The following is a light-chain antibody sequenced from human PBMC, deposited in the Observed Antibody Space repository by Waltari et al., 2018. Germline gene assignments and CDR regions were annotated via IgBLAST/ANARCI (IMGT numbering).Light chain of an antibody. CDR3: QSYDNTGRGSVL. Sequence: QSILTPPHSVSGAPGQRVTISCTGLSSSIGTFDVHWYQHRPGAVPKLLIYGNTNRPSGVPDRFSASKSGTSASLVIAGLQPDDEADYYCQSYDNTGRGSVLIGGGTKLTIL. CDR2: GNT. CDR1: SSSIGTFD. V-gene: IGLV1-40*01. J-gene: IGLJ2*01.